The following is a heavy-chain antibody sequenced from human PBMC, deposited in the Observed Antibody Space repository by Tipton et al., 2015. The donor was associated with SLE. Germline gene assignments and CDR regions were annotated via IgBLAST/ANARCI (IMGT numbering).Heavy chain of an antibody. V-gene: IGHV1-18*01. D-gene: IGHD6-19*01. CDR1: GGTFSSYT. CDR2: INPNNGNT. J-gene: IGHJ4*02. CDR3: ARSQQWLGLWSYFDY. Sequence: QLVQSGAEVKKPGSSVKVSCKASGGTFSSYTISWVRQAPGQGLEWMGRINPNNGNTNYAQKLQCRVTMTTDTSTSTAYMELRSLRSDDTAVYYCARSQQWLGLWSYFDYWGQGTLVTVSS.